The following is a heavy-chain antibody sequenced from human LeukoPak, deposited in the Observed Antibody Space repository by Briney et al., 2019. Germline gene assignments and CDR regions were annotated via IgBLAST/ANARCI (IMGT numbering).Heavy chain of an antibody. CDR1: GVTFRSYG. CDR3: ARSVSRAVAGNYYYYGMDV. J-gene: IGHJ6*02. Sequence: PGRSLRLSCAASGVTFRSYGMHWVRQAPGKGLEWVADIWYDGSNKYYADSVKGRFTISRDNSKNTLYLQMNSLRAEDTAVYYCARSVSRAVAGNYYYYGMDVWGQGTTVTVSS. D-gene: IGHD6-19*01. V-gene: IGHV3-33*01. CDR2: IWYDGSNK.